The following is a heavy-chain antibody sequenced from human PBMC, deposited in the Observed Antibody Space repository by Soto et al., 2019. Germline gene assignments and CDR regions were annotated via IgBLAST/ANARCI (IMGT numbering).Heavy chain of an antibody. V-gene: IGHV3-33*06. CDR1: GFTFSSYG. J-gene: IGHJ4*02. CDR3: AKDKVGIAARPHFDY. D-gene: IGHD6-6*01. CDR2: IWYDGSNK. Sequence: GGSLRLSCAASGFTFSSYGMHWVRQAPGKGLEWVAVIWYDGSNKYYADSVKGRFTISRDNSKNTLYLQMNSLRAEDTAVYYCAKDKVGIAARPHFDYWGQGTLVTVSS.